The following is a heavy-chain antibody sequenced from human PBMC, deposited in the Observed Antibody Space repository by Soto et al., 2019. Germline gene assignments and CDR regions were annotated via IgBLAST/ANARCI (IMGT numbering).Heavy chain of an antibody. V-gene: IGHV1-2*04. CDR1: GYTFTGYY. D-gene: IGHD4-4*01. CDR2: INPNSGGT. J-gene: IGHJ6*03. CDR3: ARERPGLAYSNPDYYMDV. Sequence: ASVKVSCKASGYTFTGYYMHWVRQAPGQGLEWMGWINPNSGGTNYAQKFQGWVTMTRDTSISTAYMELSRLRSDDTAVYYCARERPGLAYSNPDYYMDVWGKGTTVTV.